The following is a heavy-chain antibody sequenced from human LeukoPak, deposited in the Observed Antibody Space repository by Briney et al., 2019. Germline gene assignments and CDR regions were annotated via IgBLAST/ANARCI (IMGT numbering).Heavy chain of an antibody. CDR3: ARDRPAAAGNYYYYYGMDV. V-gene: IGHV4-59*01. CDR1: GGSISSYY. D-gene: IGHD6-13*01. Sequence: PSETLSLTCTVSGGSISSYYWSWIRQPPGKGLEWMGYIYYSGSTNYNPSLKSRVTIPVDTSKNQFSLKLSSVTAADTAVYYCARDRPAAAGNYYYYYGMDVWGQGTTVTVSS. J-gene: IGHJ6*02. CDR2: IYYSGST.